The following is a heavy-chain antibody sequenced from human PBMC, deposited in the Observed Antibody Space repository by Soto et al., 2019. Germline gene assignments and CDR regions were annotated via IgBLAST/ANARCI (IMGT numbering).Heavy chain of an antibody. CDR1: GFTFSSYG. CDR3: AKDMTTVTTLYYYYGMDV. Sequence: QVQLVESGGGVVQPGRSLRLSCAASGFTFSSYGMHWVRQAPGKGLAWVAVISYDGSNKYYADSVKGRFTISRDNSKKTLYLQMNSLRAEDTAVYYCAKDMTTVTTLYYYYGMDVWGQGTTVTVSS. J-gene: IGHJ6*02. V-gene: IGHV3-30*18. CDR2: ISYDGSNK. D-gene: IGHD4-17*01.